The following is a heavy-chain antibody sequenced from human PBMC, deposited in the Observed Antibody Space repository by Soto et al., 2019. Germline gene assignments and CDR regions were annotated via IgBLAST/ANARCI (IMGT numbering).Heavy chain of an antibody. CDR2: IYYSGST. J-gene: IGHJ6*03. V-gene: IGHV4-39*01. CDR1: GGSISSSSYY. D-gene: IGHD5-12*01. Sequence: SETLSLTCTVSGGSISSSSYYWGWIRQPPGKGLEWIGSIYYSGSTYYNPSLKSRVTISVDTSKNQFSLTLSSVTAADTVVYYCARQGPIVASINYYYYMDVWGKGTTVTVSS. CDR3: ARQGPIVASINYYYYMDV.